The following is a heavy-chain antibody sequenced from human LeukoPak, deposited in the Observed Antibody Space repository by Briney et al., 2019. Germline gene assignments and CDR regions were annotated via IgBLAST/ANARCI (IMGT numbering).Heavy chain of an antibody. CDR2: INPNSGGT. CDR1: GYTFTGYY. CDR3: ASLRGTTVPGFDY. Sequence: ASVKVSCKASGYTFTGYYMHWVRQAPGQGLEWMGWINPNSGGTNYAQRFQGRVTMTRDTSISTAYMELSRLRSDDTAVYYCASLRGTTVPGFDYWAREPWSPSPQ. J-gene: IGHJ4*02. V-gene: IGHV1-2*02. D-gene: IGHD4-11*01.